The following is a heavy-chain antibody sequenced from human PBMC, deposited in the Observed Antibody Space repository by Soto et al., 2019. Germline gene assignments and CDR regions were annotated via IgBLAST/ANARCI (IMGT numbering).Heavy chain of an antibody. CDR1: GFTFSSYG. J-gene: IGHJ4*02. CDR2: ISYDGSNK. V-gene: IGHV3-30*18. D-gene: IGHD2-15*01. CDR3: AKTREIFGYCSGGSCYYFDY. Sequence: PGGSLRLSCAASGFTFSSYGMHWVRQAPGKGLEWVAVISYDGSNKYYADSVKGRFTISRDNSKNTLYLQMSSLRAEDTAVYYCAKTREIFGYCSGGSCYYFDYWGQGTLVTVSS.